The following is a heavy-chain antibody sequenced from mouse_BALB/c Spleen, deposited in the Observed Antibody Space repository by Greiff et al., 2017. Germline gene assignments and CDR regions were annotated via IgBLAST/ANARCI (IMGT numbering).Heavy chain of an antibody. D-gene: IGHD2-14*01. CDR3: TRAYYRYDEGAWFAY. CDR2: IYPGNSDT. Sequence: VQLQQSGTVLARPGASVKMSCKASGYTFTSYWMHWVKQRPGQGLEWIGAIYPGNSDTSYNQKFKGKAKLTAVTSTSTAYMELSSLTNEDSAVYYCTRAYYRYDEGAWFAYWGQGTLVTVSA. CDR1: GYTFTSYW. V-gene: IGHV1-5*01. J-gene: IGHJ3*01.